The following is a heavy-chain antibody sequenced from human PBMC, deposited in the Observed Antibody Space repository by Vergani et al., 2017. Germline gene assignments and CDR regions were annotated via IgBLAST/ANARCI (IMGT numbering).Heavy chain of an antibody. V-gene: IGHV3-30*18. Sequence: QVQLVESGGGVVQPGGSLRLSCAASGFTFSSYGMHWVRQAPGKGLEWVAVISYDGSNKYYADSVKGRFTISRDNSKNTLYLQMNSLRAEDTAVYYCAKDPYYYGSGSGYYYMDVWGKGTTVTVSS. CDR2: ISYDGSNK. D-gene: IGHD3-10*01. J-gene: IGHJ6*03. CDR3: AKDPYYYGSGSGYYYMDV. CDR1: GFTFSSYG.